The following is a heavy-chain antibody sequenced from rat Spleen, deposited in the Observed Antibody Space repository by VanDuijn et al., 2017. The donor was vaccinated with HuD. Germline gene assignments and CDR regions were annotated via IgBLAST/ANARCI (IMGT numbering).Heavy chain of an antibody. CDR3: ARGGFFRY. D-gene: IGHD1-6*01. V-gene: IGHV5-7*01. Sequence: EVQLVESGGGLVQPGGSLKLSCAASGFTVSDYYMAWVRQAPTAGLEWVATFSFDGRTTYYRDSVKGRFIISRDNAKNTLYLQMNSLRSEDTATYYCARGGFFRYWGQGVMVTVSS. CDR1: GFTVSDYY. J-gene: IGHJ2*01. CDR2: FSFDGRTT.